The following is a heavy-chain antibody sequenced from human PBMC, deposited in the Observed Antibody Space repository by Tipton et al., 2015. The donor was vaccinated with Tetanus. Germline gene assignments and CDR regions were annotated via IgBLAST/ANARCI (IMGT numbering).Heavy chain of an antibody. CDR3: ARGMDYDSSGIDDF. V-gene: IGHV4-61*08. CDR2: VYHSGLT. J-gene: IGHJ4*02. D-gene: IGHD3-22*01. CDR1: GASISGSGHY. Sequence: GLVKPSETLSLTCSVSGASISGSGHYWTWIRQPPGKELEWVGYVYHSGLTNYNPSLKDRLTISRGTSRNQFSLTLTSVTAADTAIYYCARGMDYDSSGIDDFWGQGTLVTVSS.